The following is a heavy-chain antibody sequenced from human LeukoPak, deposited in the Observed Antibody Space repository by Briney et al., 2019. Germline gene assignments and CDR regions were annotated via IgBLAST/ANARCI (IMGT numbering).Heavy chain of an antibody. Sequence: SETLSLTCAAYGGSFSGYYWSWIRQPLGKGLEWIGDINHRGYSNCNPSLKSRVTISVDTSKNQFSLKLSSVAAADTAVYYCARGTLTLQLAFDYWGQGTLVTVSS. V-gene: IGHV4-34*01. CDR3: ARGTLTLQLAFDY. D-gene: IGHD6-6*01. J-gene: IGHJ4*02. CDR1: GGSFSGYY. CDR2: INHRGYS.